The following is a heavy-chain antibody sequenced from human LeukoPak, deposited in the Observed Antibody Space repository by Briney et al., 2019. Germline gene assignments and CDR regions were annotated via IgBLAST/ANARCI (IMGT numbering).Heavy chain of an antibody. CDR1: GFTFSNSL. Sequence: PGGSLRLSCAASGFTFSNSLIHWVRQVPGKRLVWVARIDTDGSTTHYADSVEGRFTISRDNAKNTLYLQMNSLRAEDTAVYYCARDRDGYNYWGQGTLVTVSS. CDR3: ARDRDGYNY. D-gene: IGHD5-24*01. CDR2: IDTDGSTT. J-gene: IGHJ4*02. V-gene: IGHV3-74*01.